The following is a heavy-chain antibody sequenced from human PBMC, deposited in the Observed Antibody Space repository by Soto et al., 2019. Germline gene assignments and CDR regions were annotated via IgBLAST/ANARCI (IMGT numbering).Heavy chain of an antibody. CDR1: GGSISSGPYS. Sequence: QLQLQESGPGLVKPSETLSLPCTVSGGSISSGPYSWGWIRQPPGEGLEWIGTFPYNENTYYNPALGSRVTLPVDTSRNPFSLRVTSVTVADTAVYYCARLGGYCSGTSTSCYGFYGMDVWGQGTTVTVSS. CDR2: FPYNENT. J-gene: IGHJ6*02. V-gene: IGHV4-39*01. D-gene: IGHD2-2*01. CDR3: ARLGGYCSGTSTSCYGFYGMDV.